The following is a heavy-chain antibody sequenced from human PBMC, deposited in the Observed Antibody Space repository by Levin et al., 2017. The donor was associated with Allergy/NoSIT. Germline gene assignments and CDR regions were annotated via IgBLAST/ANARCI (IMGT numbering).Heavy chain of an antibody. V-gene: IGHV3-33*01. J-gene: IGHJ4*02. CDR3: ARDHMITFGGVIVPIDY. CDR2: IWYDGSNK. CDR1: GFTFSSYG. D-gene: IGHD3-16*02. Sequence: GGSLRLSCAASGFTFSSYGMHWVRQAPGKGLEWVAVIWYDGSNKYYADSVKGRFTISRDNSKNTLYLQMNSLRAEDTAVYYCARDHMITFGGVIVPIDYWGQGTLVTVSS.